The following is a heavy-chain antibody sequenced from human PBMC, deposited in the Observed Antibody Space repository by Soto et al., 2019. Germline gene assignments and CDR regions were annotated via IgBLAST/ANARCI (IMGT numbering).Heavy chain of an antibody. CDR3: APRRDVGATTYPFDY. V-gene: IGHV2-5*02. CDR2: IYWDDDK. Sequence: QITLKESGPTLVKPPQTLTLTCTFSGFSLNTSGVGLGWIRQPQGKALEWLALIYWDDDKRYSPALKSRLTITKDTSKDQVVLTMTNMDPVDTATYYCAPRRDVGATTYPFDYWGQGTLVTVSS. J-gene: IGHJ4*02. CDR1: GFSLNTSGVG. D-gene: IGHD1-26*01.